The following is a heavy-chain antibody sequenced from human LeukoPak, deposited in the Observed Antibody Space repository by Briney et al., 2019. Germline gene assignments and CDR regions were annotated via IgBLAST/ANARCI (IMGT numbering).Heavy chain of an antibody. D-gene: IGHD3-9*01. CDR2: ISGSGGST. CDR3: ARDLGLTGYSSVSVGGY. CDR1: GFTFSSYA. Sequence: PGGSLRLSCAASGFTFSSYAMSWVRQAPGKGLEWVSAISGSGGSTYYADSVKGRFTISRDNAKNSLYLQMNSLRAEDTAVYYCARDLGLTGYSSVSVGGYWGQGTLVTVSS. V-gene: IGHV3-23*01. J-gene: IGHJ4*02.